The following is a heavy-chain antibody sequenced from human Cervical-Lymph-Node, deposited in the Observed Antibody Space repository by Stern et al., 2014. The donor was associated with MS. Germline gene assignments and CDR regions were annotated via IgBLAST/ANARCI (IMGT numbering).Heavy chain of an antibody. Sequence: MQLVESGAEVKMPGASVKVSCKASGYTFTGYYIHWVRQAPGQGLEWMGRINPSSGGTDSAQKFQGRVTMTRDTSISTAYMELSRLRSDDTAVYFCARSPGGCSGDTCYSRWFDPWGQGSLVTVSS. D-gene: IGHD2-15*01. CDR1: GYTFTGYY. V-gene: IGHV1-2*06. J-gene: IGHJ5*02. CDR2: INPSSGGT. CDR3: ARSPGGCSGDTCYSRWFDP.